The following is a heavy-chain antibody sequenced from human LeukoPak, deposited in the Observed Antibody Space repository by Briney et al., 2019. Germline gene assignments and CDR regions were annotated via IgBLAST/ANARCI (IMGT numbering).Heavy chain of an antibody. V-gene: IGHV3-21*01. CDR2: ISSSSSYI. CDR3: ARVKDYYDSSGGY. J-gene: IGHJ4*02. CDR1: GFTFSSYD. D-gene: IGHD3-22*01. Sequence: GGSLRLSXAASGFTFSSYDMNWVRQAPGKGLEWVSSISSSSSYIYYADSVKGRFTISRDNAKNSLYLQMNSLRAEDTAVYYCARVKDYYDSSGGYWGQGTLVTVSS.